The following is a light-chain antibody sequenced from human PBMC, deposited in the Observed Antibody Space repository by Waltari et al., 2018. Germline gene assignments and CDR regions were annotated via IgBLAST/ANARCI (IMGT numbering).Light chain of an antibody. CDR2: DAS. CDR3: QHYENLPLT. Sequence: DIQMTQAPSSLSASVGDRVTITCQASHDINKNLNWFQQKPGKAPKVLIFDASSLRTGVPLRFSGSGSGTHFTFTISSLQPEDIATYYCQHYENLPLTFGGGTKVEIK. V-gene: IGKV1-33*01. CDR1: HDINKN. J-gene: IGKJ4*01.